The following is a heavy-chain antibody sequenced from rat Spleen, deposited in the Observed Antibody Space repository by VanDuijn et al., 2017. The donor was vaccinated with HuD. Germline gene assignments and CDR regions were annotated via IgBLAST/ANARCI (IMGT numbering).Heavy chain of an antibody. D-gene: IGHD1-5*01. CDR1: GFTFSNYG. CDR2: ISYDGSST. CDR3: TTERYPPFAY. V-gene: IGHV5-29*01. Sequence: EVQLVESGGGLVQPGRSLKLSCAASGFTFSNYGMAWVRQAPTKGLEWVATISYDGSSTYYRDSAKGRFTIYRDNAKSTLYLQMDSLRSEDTATYYCTTERYPPFAYWGQGTLVTVSS. J-gene: IGHJ3*01.